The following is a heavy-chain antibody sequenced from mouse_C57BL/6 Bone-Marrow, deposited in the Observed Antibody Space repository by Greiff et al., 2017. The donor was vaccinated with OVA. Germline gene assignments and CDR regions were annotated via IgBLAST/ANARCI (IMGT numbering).Heavy chain of an antibody. CDR3: AREGYFTGYYAMDY. CDR2: INYDGSST. CDR1: GFTFSDYY. V-gene: IGHV5-16*01. J-gene: IGHJ4*01. Sequence: DVHLVESEGGLVQPGSSMKLSCTASGFTFSDYYMAWVRQVPEKGLEWVANINYDGSSTYYLDSLKSRFIISRDNAKNILYLQMSSLKSEDTATYYCAREGYFTGYYAMDYWGQGTSVTVSS.